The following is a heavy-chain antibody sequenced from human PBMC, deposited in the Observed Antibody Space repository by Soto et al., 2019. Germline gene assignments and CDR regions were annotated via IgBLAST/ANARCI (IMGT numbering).Heavy chain of an antibody. CDR2: ISSANAYI. CDR1: GFTFSSYS. V-gene: IGHV3-21*01. CDR3: ARESEDLTSNFDY. J-gene: IGHJ4*02. Sequence: GGSLRLSCVASGFTFSSYSVNWVRQAPGMGLEWVSSISSANAYIYYADSVKGRFTISRDNAKNSLFLQMSSLRAEDTAVYYCARESEDLTSNFDYWGQGTLVTVSS.